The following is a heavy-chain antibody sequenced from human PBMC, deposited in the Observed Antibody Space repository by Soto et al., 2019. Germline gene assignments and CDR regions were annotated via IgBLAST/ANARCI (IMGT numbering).Heavy chain of an antibody. CDR2: TYDGEST. CDR1: GGCVSRGPYF. D-gene: IGHD2-2*01. CDR3: ARQLRTSVVVPGILDL. Sequence: EPLSLTCTDSGGCVSRGPYFWGWIRQPPGKGLEWIATTYDGESTYFNPSLRSRVTISVDTSKSQFSLKLKSVTAADTAVYYCARQLRTSVVVPGILDLWGQGTLVTVSS. V-gene: IGHV4-39*01. J-gene: IGHJ5*02.